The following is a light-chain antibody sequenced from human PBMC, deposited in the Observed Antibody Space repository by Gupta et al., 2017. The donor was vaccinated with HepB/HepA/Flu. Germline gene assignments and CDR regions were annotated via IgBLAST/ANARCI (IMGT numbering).Light chain of an antibody. J-gene: IGLJ2*01. CDR1: KLGDKY. V-gene: IGLV3-1*01. CDR3: QAWDSSTAAL. CDR2: QDS. Sequence: SYELTPPPSVSVSPGQTASITCSGDKLGDKYACWYQQKPGQSPVLVIYQDSKRPSGIPERFSGSNSGNTATLTISGTQAMDEADYYCQAWDSSTAALFGGGTKLTVL.